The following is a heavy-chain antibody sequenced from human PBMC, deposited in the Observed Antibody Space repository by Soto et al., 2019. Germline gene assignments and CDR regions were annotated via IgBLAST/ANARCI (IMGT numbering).Heavy chain of an antibody. Sequence: QLQLQESGPGLVKPSETLSLTCTVSGGSISSSSYYWGWIRQPPGKGLEWIGSIYYSGSTYYNPSLKSRVNISGDTSKNQFSLKLSSVTAADTAVYYCARQGISFDYWGQGTLVTVSS. CDR3: ARQGISFDY. J-gene: IGHJ4*02. D-gene: IGHD3-3*02. CDR1: GGSISSSSYY. CDR2: IYYSGST. V-gene: IGHV4-39*01.